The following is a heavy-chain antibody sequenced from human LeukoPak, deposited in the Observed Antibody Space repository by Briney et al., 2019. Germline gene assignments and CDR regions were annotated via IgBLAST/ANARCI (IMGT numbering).Heavy chain of an antibody. CDR1: GFTFSDYY. CDR3: ARDEVACSSTNCYFVY. D-gene: IGHD2-2*01. Sequence: PGGSLRLSCAASGFTFSDYYMNWIRQAPGKGLEWISYISSSSSSIYYADSVKGRFTISRDNAKNSLYLQVNSLRAEDTAVYYCARDEVACSSTNCYFVYWGQGTLVTVSS. J-gene: IGHJ4*02. CDR2: ISSSSSSI. V-gene: IGHV3-21*05.